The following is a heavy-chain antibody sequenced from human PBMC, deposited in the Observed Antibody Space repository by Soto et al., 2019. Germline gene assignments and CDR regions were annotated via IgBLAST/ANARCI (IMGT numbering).Heavy chain of an antibody. CDR2: INHSGST. CDR3: AGRGSGWYSGMDV. D-gene: IGHD6-19*01. Sequence: PSQTLSLTCPVDGESFSGYYSSRNRQPPGKGLERIGEINHSGSTNYNPYLKSRVTISVDTSKNQFSLKLSSVNAADTAVYYCAGRGSGWYSGMDVWGQGTTVTVS. J-gene: IGHJ6*02. V-gene: IGHV4-34*01. CDR1: GESFSGYY.